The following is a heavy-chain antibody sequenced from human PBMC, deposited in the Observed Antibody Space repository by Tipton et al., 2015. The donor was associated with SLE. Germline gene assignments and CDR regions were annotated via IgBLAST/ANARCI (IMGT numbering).Heavy chain of an antibody. CDR3: ARDATGLDAYDI. J-gene: IGHJ3*02. CDR1: GFRVSSNY. CDR2: FYSGGSR. D-gene: IGHD3-9*01. V-gene: IGHV3-53*04. Sequence: QLVQSGGGLVQPGGSLRLSCAASGFRVSSNYMSWVRQAPGKGLEWVSVFYSGGSRYYADSVKGRFTISRDTSKNTLYLQMNSLRAEDTGVYYCARDATGLDAYDIWGQGTMVTVSS.